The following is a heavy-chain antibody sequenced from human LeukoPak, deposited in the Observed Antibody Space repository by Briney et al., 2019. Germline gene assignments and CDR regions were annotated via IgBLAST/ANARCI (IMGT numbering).Heavy chain of an antibody. V-gene: IGHV3-11*01. CDR3: ARHSQQLVFSPFDY. Sequence: GGSLRLSCAAPGFTFSDSFMSWIRQAPGKGLAWIAYISSRSRTTHYADSVKGRFTISRDNAKSSLFLQMDSLRAEDTAVYYCARHSQQLVFSPFDYWGQGSVVTVSS. CDR1: GFTFSDSF. CDR2: ISSRSRTT. D-gene: IGHD6-6*01. J-gene: IGHJ4*02.